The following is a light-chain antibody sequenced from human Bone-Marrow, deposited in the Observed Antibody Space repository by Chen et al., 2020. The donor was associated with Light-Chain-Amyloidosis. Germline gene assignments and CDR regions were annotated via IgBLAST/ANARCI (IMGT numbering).Light chain of an antibody. J-gene: IGKJ3*01. CDR2: DAS. V-gene: IGKV1-33*01. CDR3: QHYDDVPFT. Sequence: DIQMTQSPSSLSASVGDRVTITCQASQDIRSYLIWYQQKPVKAPKLLIYDASNLETGVPSRFSGSGSGTDFTFTISSLQPEDIATYYCQHYDDVPFTFGPGTKVEIK. CDR1: QDIRSY.